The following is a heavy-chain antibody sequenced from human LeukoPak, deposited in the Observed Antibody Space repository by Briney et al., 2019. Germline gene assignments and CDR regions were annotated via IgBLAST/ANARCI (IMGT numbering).Heavy chain of an antibody. J-gene: IGHJ3*02. Sequence: GGSLRLSCAASGFTFSSYGMSWVRQAPGKGLEWVSGISWNSGSIGYADSVKGRFTISRDNAKNSLYLQMNSLRAEDTALYYCAKAYYYDTRGAFDIWGQGTMVTVSS. CDR3: AKAYYYDTRGAFDI. CDR1: GFTFSSYG. D-gene: IGHD3-22*01. CDR2: ISWNSGSI. V-gene: IGHV3-9*01.